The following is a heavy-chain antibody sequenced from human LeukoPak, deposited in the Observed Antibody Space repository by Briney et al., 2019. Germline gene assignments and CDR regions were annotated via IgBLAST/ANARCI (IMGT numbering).Heavy chain of an antibody. CDR1: GFTFSSYV. D-gene: IGHD3-10*01. CDR2: ISGSGGSA. V-gene: IGHV3-23*01. CDR3: AKDCHYYGSGTSDY. J-gene: IGHJ4*02. Sequence: PGGSLRLSCAASGFTFSSYVMSWVRQAPGKGLEWVSAISGSGGSAYYADSVKGRFTISRDNSKNTLYLQMNSLRAEDTAVYYCAKDCHYYGSGTSDYWGQGTLVTVSS.